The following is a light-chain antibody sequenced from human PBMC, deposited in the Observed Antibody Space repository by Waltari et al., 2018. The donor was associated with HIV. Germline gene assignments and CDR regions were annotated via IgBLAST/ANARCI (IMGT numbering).Light chain of an antibody. CDR3: QSYDSSLSVVV. Sequence: QSVLTQPPSVSGAPGQRVTISCTGSSSNIGAGYDVHWYQHLPGTAPKLLIYGNSNRPSGVPDRFSGSKSGTSASLAITGLQAEDESDYYCQSYDSSLSVVVFGGGTKLNVL. J-gene: IGLJ2*01. V-gene: IGLV1-40*01. CDR1: SSNIGAGYD. CDR2: GNS.